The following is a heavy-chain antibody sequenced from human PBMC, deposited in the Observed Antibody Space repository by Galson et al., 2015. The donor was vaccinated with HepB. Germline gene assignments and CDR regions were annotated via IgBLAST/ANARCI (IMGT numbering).Heavy chain of an antibody. V-gene: IGHV3-21*01. CDR1: GFTFSSYS. J-gene: IGHJ4*02. D-gene: IGHD2-15*01. CDR3: ARDTDAGYPPYSIDY. CDR2: ISSSSSYI. Sequence: SLRLSCAASGFTFSSYSMNWVRQAPGKGLEWVSSISSSSSYIYYADSVKGRFTISRDNAKNSLYLQMNSLRAEDTAVYYCARDTDAGYPPYSIDYWGQGTLVTVSS.